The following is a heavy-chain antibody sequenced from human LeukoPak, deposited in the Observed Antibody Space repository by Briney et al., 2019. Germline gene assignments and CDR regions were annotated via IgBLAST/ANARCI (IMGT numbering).Heavy chain of an antibody. Sequence: ASVKVSCTTSGYTFTNYQMHWVRQAPGQGLEWVGIINPSGGTTIYAQKFQDRVTMTRDTSTTTVYMEVSSLRSEDTAVYYCARGVLPGSYYFDYWGRGTLVTVSS. D-gene: IGHD1-26*01. CDR2: INPSGGTT. CDR1: GYTFTNYQ. CDR3: ARGVLPGSYYFDY. J-gene: IGHJ4*02. V-gene: IGHV1-46*01.